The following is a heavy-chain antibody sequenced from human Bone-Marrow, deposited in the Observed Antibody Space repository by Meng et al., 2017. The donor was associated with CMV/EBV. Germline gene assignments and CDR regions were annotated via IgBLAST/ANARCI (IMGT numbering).Heavy chain of an antibody. CDR1: GYTFTGYY. V-gene: IGHV1-2*02. D-gene: IGHD6-13*01. J-gene: IGHJ5*02. CDR2: INPNSGGT. Sequence: VKVSCKASGYTFTGYYMHWVRQAPGQGLEWMGWINPNSGGTNYAQKFQGRVTMTRDTSISTAYMELSRLRSDDTAVYYCARVAPVAKYSSSPVGFDPWGQGTLVTVSS. CDR3: ARVAPVAKYSSSPVGFDP.